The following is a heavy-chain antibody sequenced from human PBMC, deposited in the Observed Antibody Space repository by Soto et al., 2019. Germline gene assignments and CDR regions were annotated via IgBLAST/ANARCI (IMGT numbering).Heavy chain of an antibody. J-gene: IGHJ4*02. CDR2: IHYTGAS. CDR3: ASIVGATHYYFDS. D-gene: IGHD1-26*01. V-gene: IGHV4-59*02. CDR1: GASVSDYY. Sequence: SETLSLTCTVSGASVSDYYWNWIRQPPGKGLEWIGFIHYTGASSYNPSLKSRVTMSVDTSKNQFSLKLSSVTAADTAVYYCASIVGATHYYFDSWGQGTLVTVSS.